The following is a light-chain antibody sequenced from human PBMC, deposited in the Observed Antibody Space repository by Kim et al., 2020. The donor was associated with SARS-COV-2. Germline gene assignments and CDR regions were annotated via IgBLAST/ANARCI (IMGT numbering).Light chain of an antibody. Sequence: WSAGDRATLPGRASQWLDGNYLAWYQQKPGQAPRLLIYGTSTRATGNADRFSGSGSGTDFTLTISRLGSEDFAVYYCQQYVSSTGTFGQGTKLEI. CDR1: QWLDGNY. J-gene: IGKJ2*01. CDR2: GTS. CDR3: QQYVSSTGT. V-gene: IGKV3-20*01.